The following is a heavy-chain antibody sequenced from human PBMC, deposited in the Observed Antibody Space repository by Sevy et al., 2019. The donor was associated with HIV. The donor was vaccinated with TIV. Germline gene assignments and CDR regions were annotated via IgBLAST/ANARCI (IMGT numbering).Heavy chain of an antibody. CDR2: ISSSSSTI. V-gene: IGHV3-48*02. J-gene: IGHJ6*02. CDR3: ARVGAGLGWDASGRDYYGMDV. CDR1: GFTFSSYS. Sequence: GGSLRLSCAASGFTFSSYSMNWVRQAPGKGLEWVSYISSSSSTIYYADSVKGRFTISGDNAKNSLYLQMNSLRDEDTAVYYCARVGAGLGWDASGRDYYGMDVWGQGTTVTVSS. D-gene: IGHD3-9*01.